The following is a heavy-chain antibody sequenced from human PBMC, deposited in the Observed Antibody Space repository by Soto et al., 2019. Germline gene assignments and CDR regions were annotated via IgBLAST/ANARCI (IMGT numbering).Heavy chain of an antibody. D-gene: IGHD3-22*01. CDR3: AHTLSITMIVGGPFDY. CDR1: GFSLSTSGVG. J-gene: IGHJ4*02. Sequence: SGPTLVNPTQTLTLTCTFSGFSLSTSGVGVGWIRQPPGKALEWLALIYWDDDKRYSPSLKSRLTITKDTSKNQVVLTMTNMDPVDTATYYCAHTLSITMIVGGPFDYWGQGTLVTVSS. V-gene: IGHV2-5*02. CDR2: IYWDDDK.